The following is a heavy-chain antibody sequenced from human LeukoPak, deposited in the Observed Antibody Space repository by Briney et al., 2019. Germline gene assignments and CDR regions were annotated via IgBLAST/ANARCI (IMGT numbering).Heavy chain of an antibody. CDR1: GGTFSSYA. CDR3: ARYSSGWYGIGIDY. J-gene: IGHJ4*02. Sequence: SVKVSCKASGGTFSSYAISWVRQAPGQGLEWMGGIIPIFGTANYAQKFQGRVTITADESTSTAYMELSSLRSEDTAVYYCARYSSGWYGIGIDYWGQGTLVTVSS. D-gene: IGHD6-19*01. V-gene: IGHV1-69*13. CDR2: IIPIFGTA.